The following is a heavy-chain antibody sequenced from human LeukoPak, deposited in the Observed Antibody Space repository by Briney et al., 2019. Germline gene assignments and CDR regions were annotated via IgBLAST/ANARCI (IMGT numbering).Heavy chain of an antibody. Sequence: SVKVSCKASGGTFSSYAISWVRQAPGQGLEWMGGIIPIFGTANYAQKFQGRVTITADESTSTAYMELSSLRSEDTAVYYYARGGGFGELLFHWGQGTLVTVSS. CDR2: IIPIFGTA. D-gene: IGHD3-10*01. V-gene: IGHV1-69*13. CDR1: GGTFSSYA. CDR3: ARGGGFGELLFH. J-gene: IGHJ4*02.